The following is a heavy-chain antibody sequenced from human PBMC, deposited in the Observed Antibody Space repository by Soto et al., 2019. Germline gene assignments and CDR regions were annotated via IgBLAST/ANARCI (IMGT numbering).Heavy chain of an antibody. V-gene: IGHV3-9*01. J-gene: IGHJ4*02. CDR3: AKVTTYCSSGVCAVFDY. Sequence: EVQVAESGGGSVQPGRSLRLSCAASGFTFDEYAMHWVRQAPGKGLEWVSSINWNSGSIGYADSVKGRFTISRDNAKNSMYLQMNSLRPEDTAVYYCAKVTTYCSSGVCAVFDYWGQGTLVTVSS. CDR2: INWNSGSI. D-gene: IGHD2-8*01. CDR1: GFTFDEYA.